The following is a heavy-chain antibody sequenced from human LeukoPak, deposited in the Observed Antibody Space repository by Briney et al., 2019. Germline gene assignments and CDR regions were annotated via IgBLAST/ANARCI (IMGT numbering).Heavy chain of an antibody. V-gene: IGHV3-53*01. CDR2: IYSGGST. Sequence: PGGSLRLSCAASGFTVSSNYMSWVPQAPRKGLEWVSVIYSGGSTYYAASVKGRFTISRDNSKNTLYLQMNSLRAEHTAVYYCERDRGGSTSPYYYMDVWGKGTTVTVSS. J-gene: IGHJ6*03. CDR3: ERDRGGSTSPYYYMDV. CDR1: GFTVSSNY. D-gene: IGHD2-2*01.